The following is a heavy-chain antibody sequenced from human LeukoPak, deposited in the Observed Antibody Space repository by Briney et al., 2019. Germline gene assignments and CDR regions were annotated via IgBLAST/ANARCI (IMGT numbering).Heavy chain of an antibody. CDR1: GDSVSSSSAA. CDR2: TYYRSKWST. D-gene: IGHD2-8*02. CDR3: ARSTGNLDY. V-gene: IGHV6-1*01. Sequence: PSQTLSLTCAISGDSVSSSSAAWYWIRQSPSRGLEWLGRTYYRSKWSTDYAVSVKSRITINPDTSENQFSLQLNSVTPEDTAVYYCARSTGNLDYWGQGTLVTVSS. J-gene: IGHJ4*02.